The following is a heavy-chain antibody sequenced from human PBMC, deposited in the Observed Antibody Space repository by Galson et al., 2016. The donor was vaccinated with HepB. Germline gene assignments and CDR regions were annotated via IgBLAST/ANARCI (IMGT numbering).Heavy chain of an antibody. D-gene: IGHD6-6*01. CDR3: ARDSSPLTPPPRMYIAARNPFDS. V-gene: IGHV3-33*01. Sequence: SLRLSCAASGFTFSDFGMHWVRQAPGKGLEWVALMWYDGSNKHYADSVKGRFTISRDNSKNTLYLQMNSLTAEDTAVYYCARDSSPLTPPPRMYIAARNPFDSWGQGTLVTVSS. CDR2: MWYDGSNK. J-gene: IGHJ4*02. CDR1: GFTFSDFG.